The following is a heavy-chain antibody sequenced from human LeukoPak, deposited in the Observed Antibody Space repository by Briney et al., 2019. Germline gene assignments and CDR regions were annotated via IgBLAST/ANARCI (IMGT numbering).Heavy chain of an antibody. D-gene: IGHD2-15*01. J-gene: IGHJ6*03. V-gene: IGHV4-59*01. Sequence: KPSETLSLTCTISGGSISSYYWSCIRQPPGKGLEWIGYIYYSGSTNYNPSLKSLVTISVDTSKHQFSLKLSTVTAADTAVYYCASVAEDCSGGSCYSIYYYYYYMDVWGKGTTVTVSS. CDR3: ASVAEDCSGGSCYSIYYYYYYMDV. CDR2: IYYSGST. CDR1: GGSISSYY.